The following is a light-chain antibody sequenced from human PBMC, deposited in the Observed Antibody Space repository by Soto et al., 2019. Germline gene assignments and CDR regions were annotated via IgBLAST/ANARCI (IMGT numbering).Light chain of an antibody. V-gene: IGLV2-14*01. CDR1: SSGVGRDNN. J-gene: IGLJ1*01. Sequence: QSALTQPASVSGTPGQSITMSCSGTSSGVGRDNNVAWYQHLPGKTPKLIIYEITYRPSGVPHRFSASNSGTTASLTISGHRAEDEAVFYCISLTRSSTFNVFGTGTKVTVL. CDR2: EIT. CDR3: ISLTRSSTFNV.